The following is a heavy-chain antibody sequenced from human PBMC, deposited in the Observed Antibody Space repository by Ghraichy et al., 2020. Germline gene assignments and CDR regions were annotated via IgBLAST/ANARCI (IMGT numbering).Heavy chain of an antibody. CDR2: INHSGST. CDR3: ARGHYYDSSGYYLNWYFDL. CDR1: GGSFSGSY. D-gene: IGHD3-22*01. V-gene: IGHV4-34*01. J-gene: IGHJ2*01. Sequence: SETLSLTCAVYGGSFSGSYWTWIRQPPGKGLEWIGQINHSGSTNYNPSLKSRVTISVDMSKNQFSLKLSSVTAADTAVYYCARGHYYDSSGYYLNWYFDLWGRGTLVTVSS.